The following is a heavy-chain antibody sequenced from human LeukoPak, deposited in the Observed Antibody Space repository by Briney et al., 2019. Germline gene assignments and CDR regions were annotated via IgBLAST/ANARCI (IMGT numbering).Heavy chain of an antibody. Sequence: KSGGSLRLSCAASGFTFSDYYMSWIRQAPGKGLEWVSCISSSGSTIYYADSVKGRFTISRDNAKNSLYLQMNSLRAEDTAVYYCARDDQRRDDAFDIWGQGTMVTVSS. J-gene: IGHJ3*02. CDR3: ARDDQRRDDAFDI. CDR2: ISSSGSTI. CDR1: GFTFSDYY. V-gene: IGHV3-11*01.